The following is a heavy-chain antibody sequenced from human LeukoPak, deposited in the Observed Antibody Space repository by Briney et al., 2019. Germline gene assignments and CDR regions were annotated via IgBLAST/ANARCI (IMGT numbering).Heavy chain of an antibody. D-gene: IGHD3-10*01. CDR3: ARERGSGSYHPFDP. Sequence: GGSLRLSCVASGFTFSSYWMSWVRQAPGEGLEWVANIKQDGTEKNYVDSVKGRFTISRDNAKNSLYLQMNSLRAEDTAVYYCARERGSGSYHPFDPWGXGTLATVSS. CDR1: GFTFSSYW. V-gene: IGHV3-7*01. CDR2: IKQDGTEK. J-gene: IGHJ5*02.